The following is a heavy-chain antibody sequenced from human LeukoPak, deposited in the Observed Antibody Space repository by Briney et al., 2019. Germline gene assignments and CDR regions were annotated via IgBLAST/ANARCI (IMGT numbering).Heavy chain of an antibody. Sequence: ASVKVSCKASGYTFTSYYMHWVRQAPGQGLEWMGWISAYNGNTNYAQKLQGRVTMTTDTSTSTAYMELRSLRSDDTAVYYCARSLGVYYGMDVWGQGTTVTVSS. V-gene: IGHV1-18*04. J-gene: IGHJ6*02. CDR2: ISAYNGNT. CDR3: ARSLGVYYGMDV. CDR1: GYTFTSYY. D-gene: IGHD3-16*01.